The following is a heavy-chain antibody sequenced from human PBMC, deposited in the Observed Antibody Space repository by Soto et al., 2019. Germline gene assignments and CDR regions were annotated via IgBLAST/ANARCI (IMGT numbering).Heavy chain of an antibody. J-gene: IGHJ2*01. Sequence: LRLSCAASGFTFDDYAMHWVRQAPGKGLEWVSGISWNSGSIGYADSVKGRFTISRDNAKNSLYLQMNSLRAEDTALYYCAKDIAAAGIRFFDLWGRGTLVTVSS. D-gene: IGHD6-13*01. CDR3: AKDIAAAGIRFFDL. CDR2: ISWNSGSI. CDR1: GFTFDDYA. V-gene: IGHV3-9*01.